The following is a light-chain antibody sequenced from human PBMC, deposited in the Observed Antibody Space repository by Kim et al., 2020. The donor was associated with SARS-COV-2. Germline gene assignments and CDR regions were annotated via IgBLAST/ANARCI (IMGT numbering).Light chain of an antibody. CDR3: QKYDTAPWT. CDR2: AAS. Sequence: ASVGDGVTTTCRGSQSISNCLAWYKQKPGEAPKRLIYAASTLQFGVSTRFSGSGSGTEFTLTISDLQPEDVATYYCQKYDTAPWTFGHGTKVDIK. V-gene: IGKV1-27*01. CDR1: QSISNC. J-gene: IGKJ1*01.